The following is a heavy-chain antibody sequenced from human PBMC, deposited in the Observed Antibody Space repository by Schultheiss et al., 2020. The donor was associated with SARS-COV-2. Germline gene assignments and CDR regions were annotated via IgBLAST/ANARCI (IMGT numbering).Heavy chain of an antibody. CDR3: ARISRSTSIDI. CDR1: GFTVSSSF. D-gene: IGHD6-6*01. Sequence: GGSLRLSCAASGFTVSSSFISWFRQAPGKGLQWVSIIRIDGTTQSADSVKGRFTISRYNSKNTVYLQMNSLRAEDTAVYYCARISRSTSIDIWGQGTMVTVSS. CDR2: IRIDGTT. J-gene: IGHJ3*02. V-gene: IGHV3-53*01.